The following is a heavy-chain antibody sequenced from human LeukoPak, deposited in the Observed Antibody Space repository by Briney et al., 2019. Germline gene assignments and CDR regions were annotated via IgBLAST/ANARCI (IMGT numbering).Heavy chain of an antibody. J-gene: IGHJ3*02. Sequence: GGSLRLSCVVSRLTFRNYGMHWIRQAPGKGLEWVSMINTGGSTRYADSVKGRFTISRDNSKNTVYLQMNSLRADDTALYYCSRESSQSHASDIWGQGTMVTVSS. CDR1: RLTFRNYG. CDR2: INTGGST. CDR3: SRESSQSHASDI. D-gene: IGHD6-19*01. V-gene: IGHV3-53*01.